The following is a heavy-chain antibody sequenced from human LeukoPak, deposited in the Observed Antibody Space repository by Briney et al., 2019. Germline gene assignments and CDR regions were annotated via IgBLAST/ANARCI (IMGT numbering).Heavy chain of an antibody. D-gene: IGHD3-10*01. CDR1: GFTFSSYA. Sequence: GGSLRLSCAASGFTFSSYAMHWVRQAPGKGLEWVAVISYDGSNKYYADSVKGRFTISRDNSKNTLYLQMNSLRAEDTAVYYCARDADNVLLWFGELYNWGQGTLVTVSS. J-gene: IGHJ4*02. CDR3: ARDADNVLLWFGELYN. V-gene: IGHV3-30-3*01. CDR2: ISYDGSNK.